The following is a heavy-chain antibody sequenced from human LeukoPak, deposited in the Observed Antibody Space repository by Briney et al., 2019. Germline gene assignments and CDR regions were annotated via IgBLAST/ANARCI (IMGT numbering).Heavy chain of an antibody. D-gene: IGHD2-15*01. J-gene: IGHJ4*02. CDR1: GGSFSGYY. Sequence: SETLSLTCAVYGGSFSGYYWSWIRQPPGKWLEWIGEINHSGSTNYNPSLKSRVTISVDTSKNQFSLKLSSVTAADTAVYYCASSYSLGYCSGGSCYPLNYFDYWGQGTLVTVSS. V-gene: IGHV4-34*01. CDR2: INHSGST. CDR3: ASSYSLGYCSGGSCYPLNYFDY.